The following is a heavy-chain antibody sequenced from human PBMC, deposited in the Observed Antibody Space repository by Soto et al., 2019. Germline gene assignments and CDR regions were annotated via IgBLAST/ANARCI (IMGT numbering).Heavy chain of an antibody. CDR2: ISSSSSYI. CDR3: ARARDYYDSSGYYYRGRAFDI. J-gene: IGHJ3*02. Sequence: PGGSLRLSCAASGFTFSSYSMNWVRQAPGKGLEWVSSISSSSSYIYYADSVKGRFTISRDNAKNSLYLQMNSLRAEDTAVYYCARARDYYDSSGYYYRGRAFDIWGQGTMVTVSS. D-gene: IGHD3-22*01. V-gene: IGHV3-21*01. CDR1: GFTFSSYS.